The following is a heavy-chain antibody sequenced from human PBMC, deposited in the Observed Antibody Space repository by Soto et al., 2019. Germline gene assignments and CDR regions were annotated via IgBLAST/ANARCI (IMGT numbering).Heavy chain of an antibody. CDR3: ARANLLTGFYVVYFDV. Sequence: QVQLHQWGAGLLKPSETLSLTCAVSGGSFSGYYWSWIRQSPGKGLEWIGEINHSGSTKHNPSLQSRVTISVDTSKHQFSLKLNSVTAADTAVYYCARANLLTGFYVVYFDVWGRGILVTVSS. CDR1: GGSFSGYY. V-gene: IGHV4-34*01. D-gene: IGHD3-9*01. J-gene: IGHJ2*01. CDR2: INHSGST.